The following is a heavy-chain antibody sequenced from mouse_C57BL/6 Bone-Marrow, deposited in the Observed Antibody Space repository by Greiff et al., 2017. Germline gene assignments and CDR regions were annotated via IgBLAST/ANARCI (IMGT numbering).Heavy chain of an antibody. D-gene: IGHD1-1*01. J-gene: IGHJ3*01. CDR3: AREDYYGSSLAWFAY. CDR2: IYPGSGNT. CDR1: GYSFTSYY. Sequence: QVQLQQSGPELVKPGASVKISCKASGYSFTSYYIHWVKQRPGQGLEWIGWIYPGSGNTKYNEKFKGKATLTADTSSSTAYMQLSSLTSEDSAVYYCAREDYYGSSLAWFAYWGQGTLVTVSA. V-gene: IGHV1-66*01.